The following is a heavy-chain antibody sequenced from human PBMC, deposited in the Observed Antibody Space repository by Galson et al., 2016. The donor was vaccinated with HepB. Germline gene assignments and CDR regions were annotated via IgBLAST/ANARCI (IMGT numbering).Heavy chain of an antibody. V-gene: IGHV3-53*01. CDR1: GFGVSNNY. CDR3: ARVMWFTDLKFDL. CDR2: IYARGET. D-gene: IGHD2-21*01. Sequence: SLRLSCAVSGFGVSNNYMSWVRQAPGKGLEWVSLIYARGETYHADSVKGRFTISRDTSTNTLFLQMNNLRSEDTAVYFCARVMWFTDLKFDLWGLGTLVAVSS. J-gene: IGHJ4*02.